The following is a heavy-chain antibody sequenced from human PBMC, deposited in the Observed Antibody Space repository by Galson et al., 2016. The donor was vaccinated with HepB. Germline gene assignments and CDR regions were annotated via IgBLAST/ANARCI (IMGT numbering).Heavy chain of an antibody. Sequence: SETLSLTCAVYGGSFNGYYWTWIRQPPGKGLEWIGEINHRGSTNYNPSLKSRVTISVDTSKNQFSLNLSFVTAADTAVYYCARPIRGAGLAAKGEFWFDPWGQGIRVIVSS. CDR2: INHRGST. V-gene: IGHV4-34*01. CDR3: ARPIRGAGLAAKGEFWFDP. CDR1: GGSFNGYY. D-gene: IGHD3-16*01. J-gene: IGHJ5*02.